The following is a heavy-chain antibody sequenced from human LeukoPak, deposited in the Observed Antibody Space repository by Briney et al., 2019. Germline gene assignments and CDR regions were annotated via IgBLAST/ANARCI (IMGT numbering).Heavy chain of an antibody. D-gene: IGHD6-19*01. CDR1: GYTFSSYW. CDR2: IKQDGSEK. Sequence: GGSLRLSCAASGYTFSSYWMSWVRQAPGKGLEWVANIKQDGSEKYYVDSVKGRFTISRDNAKNSLYLQMNSLRADDTAVYYCARVSKESSAWGYWGQGTLVTVSS. V-gene: IGHV3-7*03. J-gene: IGHJ4*02. CDR3: ARVSKESSAWGY.